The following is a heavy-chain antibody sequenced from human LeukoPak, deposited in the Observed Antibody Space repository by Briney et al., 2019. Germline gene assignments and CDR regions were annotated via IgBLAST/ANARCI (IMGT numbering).Heavy chain of an antibody. J-gene: IGHJ6*02. CDR3: AKSYSSAWYAYSMDV. CDR1: GFAFNTYA. D-gene: IGHD6-13*01. Sequence: GGSLRLSCAASGFAFNTYAMSWVRQAPGKGLEWVSTISGSGGGTYYADSVKGRFTISRDNSKNTLYLQMNSLRAEDTAVYFCAKSYSSAWYAYSMDVWGQGTTVTVSS. CDR2: ISGSGGGT. V-gene: IGHV3-23*01.